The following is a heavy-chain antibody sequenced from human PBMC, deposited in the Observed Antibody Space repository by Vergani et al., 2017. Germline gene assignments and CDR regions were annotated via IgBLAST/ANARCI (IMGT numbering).Heavy chain of an antibody. D-gene: IGHD6-19*01. CDR2: IYPGDSDT. J-gene: IGHJ5*02. CDR1: GYSFTSYW. V-gene: IGHV5-51*01. CDR3: ARQKGVAVAGTGWFDP. Sequence: EVPLVQSGAAVKKPGESLKISCKGSGYSFTSYWIGWVRQMPGKGLEWMGIIYPGDSDTRYSPSFQGQVTISADKSISTAYLQWSSLKASDTAMYYCARQKGVAVAGTGWFDPWGQGTLVTVSS.